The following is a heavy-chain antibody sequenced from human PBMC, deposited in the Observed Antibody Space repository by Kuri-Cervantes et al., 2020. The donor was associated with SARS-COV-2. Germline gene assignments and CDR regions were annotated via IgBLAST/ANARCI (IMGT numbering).Heavy chain of an antibody. J-gene: IGHJ6*02. CDR3: ARLRVYDYVWGSNRYSAHYYNALDV. Sequence: GESLKISCKASGYTFSYNWIGWVRQMPGKGLEWMGIIYPHDSDRRYSPSFQGQVTISADKSISTAYLQWSSLKASDTAMYYCARLRVYDYVWGSNRYSAHYYNALDVWGQGTTVTVSS. CDR1: GYTFSYNW. CDR2: IYPHDSDR. V-gene: IGHV5-51*01. D-gene: IGHD3-16*02.